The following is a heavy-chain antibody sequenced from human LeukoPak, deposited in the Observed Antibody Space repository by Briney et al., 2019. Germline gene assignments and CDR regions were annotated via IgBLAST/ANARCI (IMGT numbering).Heavy chain of an antibody. CDR1: GFTFSSYD. CDR3: ARVGYGSVGSWYFDL. D-gene: IGHD3-10*01. CDR2: IGTAGDT. J-gene: IGHJ2*01. V-gene: IGHV3-13*04. Sequence: GRSLILSCAASGFTFSSYDMHWVRQATGKGLEWVSAIGTAGDTYYPGSVKGRFTISRENAKNSLYLQMNSLRAGDTAVYYCARVGYGSVGSWYFDLWGRGTLVTVSS.